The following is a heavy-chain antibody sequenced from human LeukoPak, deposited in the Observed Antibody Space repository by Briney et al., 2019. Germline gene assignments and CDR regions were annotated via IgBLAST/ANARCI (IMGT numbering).Heavy chain of an antibody. V-gene: IGHV3-23*01. Sequence: GSLRLSCAASGFTFNNNAMSWVHQSPGKGLEWVSAISGTGGTTYYADSVKGRSTISRDNSKSTVYVQMNSLRAEDTAVYYCVRETTSNYGAFDLWGQGTLVTVSS. D-gene: IGHD3-9*01. CDR3: VRETTSNYGAFDL. J-gene: IGHJ3*01. CDR1: GFTFNNNA. CDR2: ISGTGGTT.